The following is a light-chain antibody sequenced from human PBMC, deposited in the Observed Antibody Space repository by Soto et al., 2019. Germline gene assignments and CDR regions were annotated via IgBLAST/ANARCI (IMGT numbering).Light chain of an antibody. CDR3: HQRSNLWT. J-gene: IGKJ1*01. Sequence: EIVLTQSPDTLSLSPGDRATLSCRASQSVSNYLAWYQQKPGQAPRLLIYDASNRATGIPARFSGSGSGTDFTLTISSLEPEDFAVYYCHQRSNLWTFGQGTKVEI. V-gene: IGKV3-11*01. CDR2: DAS. CDR1: QSVSNY.